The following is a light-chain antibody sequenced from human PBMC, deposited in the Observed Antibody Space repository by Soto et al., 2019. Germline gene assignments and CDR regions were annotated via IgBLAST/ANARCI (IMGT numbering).Light chain of an antibody. Sequence: IVLTQSPVTLAVSPGERAVLSCRASQSVSTSLAWYQHKPGQAPRLFIYDASKRAPGIPARFSGSGSGTDFTLTISSLEPEDFVVYYCQVRDVWPSFGQGTKVEIK. CDR3: QVRDVWPS. V-gene: IGKV3-11*01. CDR1: QSVSTS. CDR2: DAS. J-gene: IGKJ1*01.